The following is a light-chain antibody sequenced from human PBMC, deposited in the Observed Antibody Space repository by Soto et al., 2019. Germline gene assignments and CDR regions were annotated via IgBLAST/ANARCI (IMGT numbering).Light chain of an antibody. CDR3: QQYGSSPGT. J-gene: IGKJ1*01. CDR2: GVS. V-gene: IGKV3-20*01. CDR1: QSVSSTF. Sequence: EIVLTQSPGTLSLSPGERATLSCRASQSVSSTFLAWYQQKPGQAPRLLIYGVSKRATGIPDRFSGSGSGTDFTLTISRLEPEDFAVYYCQQYGSSPGTFGQGTKVDVK.